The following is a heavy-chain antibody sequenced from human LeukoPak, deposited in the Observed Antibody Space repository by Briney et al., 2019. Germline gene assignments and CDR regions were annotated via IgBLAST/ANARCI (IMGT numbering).Heavy chain of an antibody. CDR1: GGPISGYY. V-gene: IGHV4-59*08. CDR3: ARNWGSYAFDI. Sequence: SETLSLTCTVSGGPISGYYWSWIRQPPGKGLEWIGYISYSGSTNYNPSLKSRVIMSVDTSKNQFSLKQSSVTAADTAVYFCARNWGSYAFDIWGQGTMVTVSS. CDR2: ISYSGST. D-gene: IGHD7-27*01. J-gene: IGHJ3*02.